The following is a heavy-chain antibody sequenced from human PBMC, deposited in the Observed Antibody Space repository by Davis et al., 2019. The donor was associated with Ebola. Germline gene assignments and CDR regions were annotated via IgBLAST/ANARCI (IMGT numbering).Heavy chain of an antibody. D-gene: IGHD2-2*01. V-gene: IGHV3-30*04. J-gene: IGHJ4*02. CDR2: ISYDGSNK. CDR3: ARDSGDQLLSD. CDR1: GFTFSSYA. Sequence: GESLKISCAASGFTFSSYAMHWVRQAPGKGLEWVAVISYDGSNKYYADSVKGRFTISRDNSKNTLYLQMNSLRVDDTAVYYCARDSGDQLLSDWGQGTLVTVSS.